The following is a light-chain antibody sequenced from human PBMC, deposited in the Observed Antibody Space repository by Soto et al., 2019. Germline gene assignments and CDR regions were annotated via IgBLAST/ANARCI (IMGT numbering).Light chain of an antibody. J-gene: IGLJ1*01. Sequence: QSVLTQPPSVSGAPGQRVTISCTGSSSSIGAGYDVHWYQQLPGTAPKLLIYANNNRPSGVPDRFSGSTSGTSASLAITGLRAEDEADYYCQSYDSSLSGYVFGTGTKVTVL. CDR1: SSSIGAGYD. CDR3: QSYDSSLSGYV. CDR2: ANN. V-gene: IGLV1-40*01.